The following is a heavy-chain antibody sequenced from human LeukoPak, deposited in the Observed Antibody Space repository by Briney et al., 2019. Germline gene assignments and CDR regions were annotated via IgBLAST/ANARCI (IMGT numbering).Heavy chain of an antibody. Sequence: GGSLRLSCTASGFKFDDYGMTWVRQAPGKGLEWVSDINWNGDSRGYAHSVRGRFTISRDNSKNTLYLQMNSLRAEDTAVYYCAKIPYGDYVLDYYYYMDVWGKGTTVTISS. J-gene: IGHJ6*03. V-gene: IGHV3-20*04. CDR1: GFKFDDYG. CDR2: INWNGDSR. D-gene: IGHD4-17*01. CDR3: AKIPYGDYVLDYYYYMDV.